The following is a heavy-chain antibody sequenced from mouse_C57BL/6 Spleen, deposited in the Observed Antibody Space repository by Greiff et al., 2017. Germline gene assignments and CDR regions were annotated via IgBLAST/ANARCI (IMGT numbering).Heavy chain of an antibody. CDR2: INPYNGGT. CDR1: GYTFTDYY. J-gene: IGHJ2*01. Sequence: VQLQQSGPVLVKPGASVKMSCKASGYTFTDYYMNWVKQSHGKSLEWIGVINPYNGGTSYNQKFKGKATLTVDKSSSTAYMELNSLTSEDSAVYYCARRYYGSTDYVDYWGQGTTLTVSS. D-gene: IGHD1-1*01. V-gene: IGHV1-19*01. CDR3: ARRYYGSTDYVDY.